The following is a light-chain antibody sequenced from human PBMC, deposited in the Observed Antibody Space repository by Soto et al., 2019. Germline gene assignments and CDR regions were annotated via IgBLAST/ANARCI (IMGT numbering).Light chain of an antibody. CDR3: QQYGSSGT. CDR2: GAS. V-gene: IGKV3-20*01. Sequence: EVVLTQSPGTLSLSRGERATLSCRASERIYSAYLGWYQQKPGQAPRLLIYGASNRATGIPDRFSGSGSGTDFTLTISRLEPEDFAVYSCQQYGSSGTFGQGTKVDIK. CDR1: ERIYSAY. J-gene: IGKJ1*01.